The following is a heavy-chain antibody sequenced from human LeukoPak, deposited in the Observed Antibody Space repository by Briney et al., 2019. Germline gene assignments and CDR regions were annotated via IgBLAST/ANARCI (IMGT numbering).Heavy chain of an antibody. J-gene: IGHJ4*02. V-gene: IGHV3-43*01. CDR2: ISWDGGST. D-gene: IGHD5-24*01. CDR3: AKLLGTATTYDS. Sequence: GGSLRLSCAASGFTFDDYTMHWVRQAPGKGLEWVSLISWDGGSTYYADSVKGRFTISRDNSKNSLYLQMNSLGAEDTAMYYCAKLLGTATTYDSWGQGTRVTVSS. CDR1: GFTFDDYT.